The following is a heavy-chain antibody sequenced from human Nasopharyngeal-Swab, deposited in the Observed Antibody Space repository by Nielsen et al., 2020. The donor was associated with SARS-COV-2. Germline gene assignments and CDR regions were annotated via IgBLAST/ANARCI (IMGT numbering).Heavy chain of an antibody. Sequence: GGSLRLSCTASGFIFSSHWIHWVRQAPGKGLEWVSVIYSGGSTYYADSMKGRFTISRDNSKNTLYLQMNSLRADDTAVYYCATPRGFSGYDYGYWGQGNLVTVSS. CDR1: GFIFSSHW. D-gene: IGHD5-12*01. CDR2: IYSGGST. J-gene: IGHJ4*02. V-gene: IGHV3-66*04. CDR3: ATPRGFSGYDYGY.